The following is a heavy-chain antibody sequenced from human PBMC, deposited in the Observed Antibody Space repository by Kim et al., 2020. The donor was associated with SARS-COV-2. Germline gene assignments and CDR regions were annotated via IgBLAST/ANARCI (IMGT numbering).Heavy chain of an antibody. CDR3: ARSRAGFDY. CDR1: GYTFTSYA. V-gene: IGHV1-3*01. Sequence: ASVKVSCKASGYTFTSYAMHWVRQAPGQRLEWMGWINAGKGNTKYSQKFQGRVTITRDTSASTAYMELSSLRSEDTAVYYCARSRAGFDYWGQGTLVTVSS. D-gene: IGHD6-25*01. J-gene: IGHJ4*02. CDR2: INAGKGNT.